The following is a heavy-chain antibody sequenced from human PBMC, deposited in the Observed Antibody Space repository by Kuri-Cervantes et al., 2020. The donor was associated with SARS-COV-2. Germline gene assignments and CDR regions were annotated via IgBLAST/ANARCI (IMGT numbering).Heavy chain of an antibody. CDR2: IYYSGST. Sequence: SETLSLTCTVSGGSISSSSYYWGWIRQPPGKGLEWIGYIYYSGSTYYNPSLKSRVTISVDTSKNQFTLKLSSVTAADTAVYYCARHVEYYDSSGYSYNNLDYWGQGTLVTVSS. J-gene: IGHJ4*02. D-gene: IGHD3-22*01. CDR3: ARHVEYYDSSGYSYNNLDY. CDR1: GGSISSSSYY. V-gene: IGHV4-39*01.